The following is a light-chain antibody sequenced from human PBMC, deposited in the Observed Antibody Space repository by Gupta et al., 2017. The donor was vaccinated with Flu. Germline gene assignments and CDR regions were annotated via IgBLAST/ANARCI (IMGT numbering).Light chain of an antibody. CDR3: GAYTGSSTL. J-gene: IGLJ2*01. Sequence: ITIACTGSNSGVAAYNCVSGYQQHPGKAPKLIIFEGNSPPSGVSTRFSGSNSSNTAALTIARLKAEDDGQYYCGAYTGSSTLFGGGTKLTVL. CDR1: NSGVAAYNC. CDR2: EGN. V-gene: IGLV2-14*03.